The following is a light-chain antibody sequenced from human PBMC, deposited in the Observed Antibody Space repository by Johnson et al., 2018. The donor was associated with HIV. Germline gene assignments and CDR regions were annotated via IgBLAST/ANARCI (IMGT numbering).Light chain of an antibody. CDR1: SSNIGNNY. J-gene: IGLJ1*01. V-gene: IGLV1-51*01. CDR3: GTWASTLSAGGYA. CDR2: DNN. Sequence: QSVLTQPPSVSAAPGQKVTISCSGSSSNIGNNYVSWYQQLPGTAPKLLIYDNNKRPSGIPDRFSGSKSGTSATLGLTGLQTGDEADYYCGTWASTLSAGGYACATGTMGTVL.